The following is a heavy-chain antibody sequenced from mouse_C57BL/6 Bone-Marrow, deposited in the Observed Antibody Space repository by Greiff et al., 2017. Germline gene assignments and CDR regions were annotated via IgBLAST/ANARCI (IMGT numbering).Heavy chain of an antibody. D-gene: IGHD2-2*01. CDR1: GYTFTSYW. V-gene: IGHV1-64*01. J-gene: IGHJ2*01. CDR3: ALWIRRGFDY. Sequence: QVHVKQPGAELVKPGASVKLSCKASGYTFTSYWMHWVKQRPGQGLEWIGMIHPNSGSTNYNEKFKSKATLTVDKSSSTAYMQLSSLTSEDSAVYYCALWIRRGFDYWGQGTTLTVSS. CDR2: IHPNSGST.